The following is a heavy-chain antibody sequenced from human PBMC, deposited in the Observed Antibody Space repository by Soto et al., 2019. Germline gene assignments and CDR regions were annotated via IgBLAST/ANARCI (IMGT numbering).Heavy chain of an antibody. J-gene: IGHJ3*02. CDR1: RYTFTSYF. Sequence: QVQLVQSGAEVKKPGASVKVSCKASRYTFTSYFIHWVRQAPGQGLEWMGVFDPSGVATNSAQKFQGRLTMTRDTSTSTVYMDLTSLGSDDTALYYCARVSRGAFDIWGQGTLVTVSS. V-gene: IGHV1-46*01. CDR2: FDPSGVAT. CDR3: ARVSRGAFDI.